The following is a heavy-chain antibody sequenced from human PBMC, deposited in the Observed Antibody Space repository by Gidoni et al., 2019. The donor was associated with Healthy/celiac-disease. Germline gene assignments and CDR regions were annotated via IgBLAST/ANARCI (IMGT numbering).Heavy chain of an antibody. J-gene: IGHJ4*02. Sequence: QMQLVQSGPEVKKPGTSVQVSCKASGFTFTSSAVQWVRQARGQRLEWIGWIVVGSGNTNYAQKFQERVTITRDMSTSTAYMELSSLRSEDTAVYYCAADVSDYYGSGSYYNGDYWGQGTLVTVSS. CDR3: AADVSDYYGSGSYYNGDY. D-gene: IGHD3-10*01. CDR1: GFTFTSSA. V-gene: IGHV1-58*01. CDR2: IVVGSGNT.